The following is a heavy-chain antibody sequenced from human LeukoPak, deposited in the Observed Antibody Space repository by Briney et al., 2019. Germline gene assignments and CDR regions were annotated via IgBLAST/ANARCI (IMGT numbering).Heavy chain of an antibody. J-gene: IGHJ4*02. D-gene: IGHD6-13*01. CDR3: ARHTHSSSWYYFDY. CDR1: GGSFSGYY. Sequence: PSETLSLTCAVYGGSFSGYYWSWIRQPPGKGLEWIGEINHSGSTYYNPSLKSRVTISVDTSKSQFSLKLSSVTAADTAVYYCARHTHSSSWYYFDYWGQGTLVTVSS. CDR2: INHSGST. V-gene: IGHV4-34*01.